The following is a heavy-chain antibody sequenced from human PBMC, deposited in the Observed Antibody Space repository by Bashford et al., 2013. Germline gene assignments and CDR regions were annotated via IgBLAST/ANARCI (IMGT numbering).Heavy chain of an antibody. CDR3: ARSRDTYPYYPLDY. D-gene: IGHD3-16*01. J-gene: IGHJ4*02. V-gene: IGHV3-33*01. Sequence: VRQAPGKGLEWVTFVSHDGGNKYYADSVKGRFTISRDNSKNTLYLQMNTLRVEDSAVYYCARSRDTYPYYPLDYWGQGTLVTVSS. CDR2: VSHDGGNK.